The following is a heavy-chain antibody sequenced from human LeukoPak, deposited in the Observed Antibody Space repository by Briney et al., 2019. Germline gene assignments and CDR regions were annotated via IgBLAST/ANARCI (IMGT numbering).Heavy chain of an antibody. J-gene: IGHJ4*02. CDR3: ARGLVGDTAMLSE. D-gene: IGHD5-18*01. CDR1: GFTFSSYW. Sequence: GGSLRLSCAASGFTFSSYWMSWVRQAPGKGLEWVANIKQDGSEKYYVDSVKGRFTISRDNAKNSLYLQMNSLRAEDTAVYYCARGLVGDTAMLSEWGQETLVTVSS. V-gene: IGHV3-7*03. CDR2: IKQDGSEK.